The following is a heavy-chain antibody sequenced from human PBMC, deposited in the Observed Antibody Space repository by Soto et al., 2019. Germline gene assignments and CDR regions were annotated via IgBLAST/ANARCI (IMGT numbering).Heavy chain of an antibody. CDR3: AREAIIVIAAPEYSFDY. CDR2: IRNDGTDK. CDR1: GFTFSTYG. D-gene: IGHD3-22*01. J-gene: IGHJ4*02. Sequence: GGSLRLSCAASGFTFSTYGMHWVRQAPGKGLEWVALIRNDGTDKYYADSVKGRFTISRDNSRNTLYLEMSSLTAEDTAVYYCAREAIIVIAAPEYSFDYWGQGTLVTVSS. V-gene: IGHV3-30*02.